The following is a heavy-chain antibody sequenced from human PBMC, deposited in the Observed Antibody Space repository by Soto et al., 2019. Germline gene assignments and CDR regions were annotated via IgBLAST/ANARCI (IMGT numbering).Heavy chain of an antibody. D-gene: IGHD3-10*01. CDR2: ISPDGGST. J-gene: IGHJ4*02. CDR1: GLDFTEDH. Sequence: SAKASCEESGLDFTEDHIHWVRQATGQGLEWMGIISPDGGSTRYSQKFQARITMTRDTSTSTAYMELSSLRSEDTAIYYCARAPRGGVIIVITWAQIDYWGQGTLVTVSS. CDR3: ARAPRGGVIIVITWAQIDY. V-gene: IGHV1-46*01.